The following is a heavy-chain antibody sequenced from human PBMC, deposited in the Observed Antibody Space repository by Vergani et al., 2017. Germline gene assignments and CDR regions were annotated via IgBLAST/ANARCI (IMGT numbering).Heavy chain of an antibody. CDR2: INAGNGNT. J-gene: IGHJ4*02. CDR1: GYTFTRYA. Sequence: QVQLVQSGAEVKKPGASVKVSCKASGYTFTRYAMHWVRQAPGQRIEWMGWINAGNGNTKYSQKFQGRVGITRETSTSTTYMELSSLRSQDTAVYYCARGCYYDSLGHFDYWGQGTLVTVSS. D-gene: IGHD3-22*01. CDR3: ARGCYYDSLGHFDY. V-gene: IGHV1-3*01.